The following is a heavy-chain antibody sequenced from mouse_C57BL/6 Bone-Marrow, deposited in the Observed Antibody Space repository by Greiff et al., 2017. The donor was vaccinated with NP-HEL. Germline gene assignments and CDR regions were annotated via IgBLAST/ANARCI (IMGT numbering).Heavy chain of an antibody. J-gene: IGHJ2*01. D-gene: IGHD1-1*02. CDR3: ARGSYVWYYFDY. Sequence: QVHVKQPGAELVMPGASVKLSCKASGYTFTSYWMHWVKQRPGQGLEWIGEIDPSDSYTNYNQKFKGKSTLTVDKSSSTAYMPLSSLTSEDSAVYDCARGSYVWYYFDYWGQGTTLTVSS. V-gene: IGHV1-69*01. CDR2: IDPSDSYT. CDR1: GYTFTSYW.